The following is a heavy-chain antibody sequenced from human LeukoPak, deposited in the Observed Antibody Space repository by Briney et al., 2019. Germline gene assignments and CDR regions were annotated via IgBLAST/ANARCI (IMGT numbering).Heavy chain of an antibody. Sequence: GGSLRLSRAASGFTFDDYAMHWVRQAPGKGLEWVSGISWNSGSIGYADSVKGRFTISRDNAKNSLYLQMNSLRAEDTALYYCAKDIRYYYDSSAFDIWGQGTMVTVSS. V-gene: IGHV3-9*01. CDR3: AKDIRYYYDSSAFDI. J-gene: IGHJ3*02. CDR2: ISWNSGSI. D-gene: IGHD3-22*01. CDR1: GFTFDDYA.